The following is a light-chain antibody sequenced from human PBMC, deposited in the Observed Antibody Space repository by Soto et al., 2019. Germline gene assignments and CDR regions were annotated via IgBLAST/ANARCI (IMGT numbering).Light chain of an antibody. CDR3: QQRSNWPIT. CDR2: TAS. J-gene: IGKJ5*01. CDR1: QNIESN. Sequence: DIVMTQSPVPLSVSPGESATLSCRASQNIESNLAWYQQKPGQSPRLLIYTASTRASGIPARFSGSGYGTEFTLTISSLQSEDSAVYYCQQRSNWPITLGQGTRLEIK. V-gene: IGKV3-15*01.